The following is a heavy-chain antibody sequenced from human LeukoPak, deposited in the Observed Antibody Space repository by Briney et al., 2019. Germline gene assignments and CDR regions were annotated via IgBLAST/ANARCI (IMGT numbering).Heavy chain of an antibody. D-gene: IGHD3-3*01. CDR1: GGSFSGYY. J-gene: IGHJ4*02. Sequence: SSETLSLTCAVYGGSFSGYYWSWIRQPPGKGLEWIGEINHSGSTNYNPSLKSRVTISVDTSKNQFSLKLSSVTAADTAVYYCARGRPHYDFWSGYYPVFDYWGQGTLVTVSS. CDR2: INHSGST. CDR3: ARGRPHYDFWSGYYPVFDY. V-gene: IGHV4-34*01.